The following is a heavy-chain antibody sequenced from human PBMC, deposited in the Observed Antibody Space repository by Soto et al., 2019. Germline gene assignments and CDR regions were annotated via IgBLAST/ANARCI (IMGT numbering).Heavy chain of an antibody. CDR1: GGSISSYY. Sequence: SETLSLTCTVSGGSISSYYWSWIRQPPGKGLEWIGYIYYSGSTNYNPSLKSRVTISVDTSKNQFSLKLSSVTAADTAVYYCARSMVRGVNWFDPWGQGTLVTVSS. D-gene: IGHD3-10*01. CDR2: IYYSGST. V-gene: IGHV4-59*01. CDR3: ARSMVRGVNWFDP. J-gene: IGHJ5*02.